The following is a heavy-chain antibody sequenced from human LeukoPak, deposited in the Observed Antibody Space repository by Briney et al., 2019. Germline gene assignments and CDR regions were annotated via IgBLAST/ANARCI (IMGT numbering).Heavy chain of an antibody. CDR2: ISGSGGNT. D-gene: IGHD4-11*01. CDR3: AKDLHDYGNYVGWFDS. J-gene: IGHJ5*01. V-gene: IGHV3-23*01. CDR1: GFTFSSYA. Sequence: GGSLRLSCVASGFTFSSYAMDWVRQAPGKGLEWVSAISGSGGNTYYADSVKGRFTISRDHSKTTLFLQMNSLRAEDTAVYYCAKDLHDYGNYVGWFDSWGQGTLVTVSS.